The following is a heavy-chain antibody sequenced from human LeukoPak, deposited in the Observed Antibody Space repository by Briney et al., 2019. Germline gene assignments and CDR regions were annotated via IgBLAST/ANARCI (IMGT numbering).Heavy chain of an antibody. D-gene: IGHD3-3*01. CDR2: MNPNNGNT. V-gene: IGHV1-8*01. Sequence: VASVKVSCKPSGYTFTSYDINWVRQATGQGLEWMGWMNPNNGNTVYAQKFQGRVTMTGNTSISTAYMELSSLRSEDTAIYYCARGWRYYDFWSGYWERRKDYYGMEVWGPGTTVTVSS. CDR3: ARGWRYYDFWSGYWERRKDYYGMEV. J-gene: IGHJ6*02. CDR1: GYTFTSYD.